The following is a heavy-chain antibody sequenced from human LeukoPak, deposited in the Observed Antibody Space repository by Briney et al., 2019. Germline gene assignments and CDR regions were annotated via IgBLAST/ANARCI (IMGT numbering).Heavy chain of an antibody. D-gene: IGHD6-13*01. Sequence: SETLSLTCTVSGGSISSGSDSWSWIRQPPGKGLEWIGYIYHSGSTYYNPSLKSRVTISVDRSKNQFSLKLSSVTAADTAVYYCARDRDSSSWYYFDYWGQGTLVTVSS. CDR3: ARDRDSSSWYYFDY. V-gene: IGHV4-30-2*01. CDR1: GGSISSGSDS. CDR2: IYHSGST. J-gene: IGHJ4*02.